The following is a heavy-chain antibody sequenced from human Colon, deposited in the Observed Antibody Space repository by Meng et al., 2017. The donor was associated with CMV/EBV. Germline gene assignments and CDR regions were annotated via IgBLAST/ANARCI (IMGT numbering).Heavy chain of an antibody. CDR2: VNLYSGGT. D-gene: IGHD1-1*01. Sequence: KASGDTFTDDYIHWMRQAPGQGLEWMGRVNLYSGGTDYAQNFQGRVTMTWDASISTAYMVLTWLTSDDTAIYYCARGGERGHQTLDPWGQGALVTVSS. CDR3: ARGGERGHQTLDP. J-gene: IGHJ5*02. CDR1: GDTFTDDY. V-gene: IGHV1-2*06.